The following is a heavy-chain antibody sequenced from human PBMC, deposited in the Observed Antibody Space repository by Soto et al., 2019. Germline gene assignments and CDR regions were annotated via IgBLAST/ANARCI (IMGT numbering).Heavy chain of an antibody. CDR3: ARDLPNLPGEAL. J-gene: IGHJ4*02. V-gene: IGHV3-21*01. CDR1: GFTFSPYG. CDR2: ISISGTYT. D-gene: IGHD3-16*01. Sequence: EVQLVESGGGLVKPGGSLTPSYPAPGFTFSPYGMNWVRQAPGMGLAWVLSISISGTYTNYADLVKGRFTISSDNAKNSLFLQMNSLRAEDTAVYYCARDLPNLPGEALWGQGTLVTVSS.